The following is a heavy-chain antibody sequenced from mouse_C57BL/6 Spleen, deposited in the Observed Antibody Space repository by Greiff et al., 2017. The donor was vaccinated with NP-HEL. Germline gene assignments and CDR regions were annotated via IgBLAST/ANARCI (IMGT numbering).Heavy chain of an antibody. V-gene: IGHV5-17*01. D-gene: IGHD4-1*01. J-gene: IGHJ2*01. CDR1: GFTFSDYG. Sequence: EVKLVESGGGLVKPGGSLKLSCAASGFTFSDYGMHWVRQAPEKGLEWVAYISRGSSTIYYADTVKGRFTISRDNAKNTLFLQMTRLRSEDTAMYYGARGDWDGDYFDYWGQGTTLTVSS. CDR3: ARGDWDGDYFDY. CDR2: ISRGSSTI.